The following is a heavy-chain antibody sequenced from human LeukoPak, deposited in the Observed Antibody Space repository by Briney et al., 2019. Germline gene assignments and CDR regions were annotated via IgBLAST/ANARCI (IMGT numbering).Heavy chain of an antibody. V-gene: IGHV3-30*15. Sequence: QTGGSLRLSCAASGFTFTSHAMYWVRQAPGKGLEWVAVISNDESNKYDVDAVKGRATTSKDTSKNTQYLRMSSLRDQDTAVYYGGTDIFDFSRSGTGSIADLTDYWGPGTLVTVSS. J-gene: IGHJ4*02. D-gene: IGHD1-1*01. CDR3: GTDIFDFSRSGTGSIADLTDY. CDR1: GFTFTSHA. CDR2: ISNDESNK.